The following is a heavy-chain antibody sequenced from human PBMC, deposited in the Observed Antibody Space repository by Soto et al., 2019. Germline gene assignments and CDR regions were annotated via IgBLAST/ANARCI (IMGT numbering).Heavy chain of an antibody. CDR2: IYTSGST. D-gene: IGHD1-26*01. Sequence: SETLSLTRTVSGGSISSYYWSWIRQPAGKGLEWIGRIYTSGSTNYNPSLKSRVTMSVDTSKNQFSLKLSSVTAADTAVYYCARDLGVGATGGMDVWGQGTTVTVSS. CDR3: ARDLGVGATGGMDV. CDR1: GGSISSYY. V-gene: IGHV4-4*07. J-gene: IGHJ6*02.